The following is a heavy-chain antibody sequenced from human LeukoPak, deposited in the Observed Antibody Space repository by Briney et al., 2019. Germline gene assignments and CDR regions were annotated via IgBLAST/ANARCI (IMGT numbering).Heavy chain of an antibody. CDR2: IRSKANSYAT. CDR3: ARDFSSIAAAGIYWYFDL. V-gene: IGHV3-73*01. J-gene: IGHJ2*01. CDR1: GFTFSGSA. Sequence: GGSLRLSCAASGFTFSGSAMHWVRQAPGKGLEWVGRIRSKANSYATAYAASVKGRFTISRDDSKNTAYLQMNSLKTEDTAVYYCARDFSSIAAAGIYWYFDLWGRGTLVTVSS. D-gene: IGHD6-13*01.